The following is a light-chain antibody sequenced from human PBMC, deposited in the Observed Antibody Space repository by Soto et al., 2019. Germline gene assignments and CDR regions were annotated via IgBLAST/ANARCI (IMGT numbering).Light chain of an antibody. V-gene: IGKV1-5*01. CDR2: DAS. Sequence: DIQMTQSPSTLSASVGDRVTITCRASQSISSWLAWYQQKPGKAPKLLIYDASSLESGVPLRFSGSGSGTEFTLTISSLQPDDFATYYCQHYNSYLRTFGQGTKVEIK. J-gene: IGKJ1*01. CDR3: QHYNSYLRT. CDR1: QSISSW.